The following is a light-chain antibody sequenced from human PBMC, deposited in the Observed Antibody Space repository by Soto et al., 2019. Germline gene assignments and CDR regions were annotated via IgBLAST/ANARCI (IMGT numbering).Light chain of an antibody. CDR3: QQHNNWPRT. J-gene: IGKJ2*02. CDR1: QSISTE. CDR2: AAS. V-gene: IGKV3-15*01. Sequence: DIVMTQSPATLSVSVGERATLSCRASQSISTELAWYQQKPGQPPKLLIYAASTRDTGVPARFTGSGSGSEFTLTISGLQSEDFAVYYCQQHNNWPRTFGQGTRLEI.